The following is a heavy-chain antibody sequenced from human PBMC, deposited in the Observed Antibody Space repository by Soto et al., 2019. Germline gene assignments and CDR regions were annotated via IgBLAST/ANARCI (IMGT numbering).Heavy chain of an antibody. Sequence: SGPTLVNPTQTRTLTCTFSGFSLSTSGVGVGWIRQPPGKALEWLALIFWNDDKRYSPSLKSRLTITKDTSKNQVVLTMTNMDPVDTATYSCAHRALGTVSDAFDIWGQGTMVTVSS. CDR2: IFWNDDK. V-gene: IGHV2-5*01. CDR1: GFSLSTSGVG. D-gene: IGHD2-21*02. CDR3: AHRALGTVSDAFDI. J-gene: IGHJ3*02.